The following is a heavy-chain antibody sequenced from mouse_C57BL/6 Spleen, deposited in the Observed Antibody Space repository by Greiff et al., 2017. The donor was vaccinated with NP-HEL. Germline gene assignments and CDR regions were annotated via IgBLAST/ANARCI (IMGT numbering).Heavy chain of an antibody. J-gene: IGHJ1*03. D-gene: IGHD1-1*01. V-gene: IGHV7-3*01. CDR1: GFTFTDYY. CDR3: ARLASYWYFDV. Sequence: EVKLVESGGGLVQPGGSLSLSCAASGFTFTDYYMSWVRQPPGKALEWLGFIRNKANGYTTEYSASVKGRFTISRDNSQSILYLQMNALRAEDSATYDCARLASYWYFDVWGTGTTVTVSS. CDR2: IRNKANGYTT.